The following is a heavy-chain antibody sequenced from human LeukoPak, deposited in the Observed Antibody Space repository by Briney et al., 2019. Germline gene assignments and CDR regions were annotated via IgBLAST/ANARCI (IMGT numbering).Heavy chain of an antibody. J-gene: IGHJ6*02. Sequence: WASVKVSCKASGYTFTSYDINWVRQATGQGLEWMGWMNPNSGNTGYAQKFQGRVTMTRNTSISTAYMELSSLRSEDTAVYYCARGTNRFGVPYYYYGMDVWGQGTTVTVSS. CDR2: MNPNSGNT. D-gene: IGHD3-10*01. CDR1: GYTFTSYD. CDR3: ARGTNRFGVPYYYYGMDV. V-gene: IGHV1-8*01.